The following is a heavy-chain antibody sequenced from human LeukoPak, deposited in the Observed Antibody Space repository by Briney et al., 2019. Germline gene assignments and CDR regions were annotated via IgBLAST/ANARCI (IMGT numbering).Heavy chain of an antibody. Sequence: SETLSLTCTVSGGSISSYYWSWVRQPPGKGLEWIGYIYYSGSTNYNPSLKSRVTISVDTSKNQFSLKLSSVTAADTAVYYCARQSGRVVPAARGNYYYYGMDVWGQGTTVTVSS. CDR2: IYYSGST. CDR1: GGSISSYY. D-gene: IGHD2-2*01. CDR3: ARQSGRVVPAARGNYYYYGMDV. V-gene: IGHV4-59*08. J-gene: IGHJ6*02.